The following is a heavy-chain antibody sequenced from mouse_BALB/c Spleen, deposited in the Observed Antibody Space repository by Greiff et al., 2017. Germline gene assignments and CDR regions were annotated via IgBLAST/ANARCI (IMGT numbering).Heavy chain of an antibody. CDR1: GFSLSRYS. CDR3: ATSMITTGGFEY. Sequence: VHLVESGPGLVAPSQSLSITCTVSGFSLSRYSVHWVRQPPGKGLEWLGMIWGGGSTDYNSALKSRLSISKDNSKSQVFLKMNSLQTDDAAMYYCATSMITTGGFEYWGQGTTLTVSA. D-gene: IGHD2-4*01. CDR2: IWGGGST. V-gene: IGHV2-6-4*01. J-gene: IGHJ2*01.